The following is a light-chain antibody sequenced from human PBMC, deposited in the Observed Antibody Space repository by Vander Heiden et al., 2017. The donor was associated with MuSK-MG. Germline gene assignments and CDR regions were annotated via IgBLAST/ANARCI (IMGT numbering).Light chain of an antibody. J-gene: IGKJ2*01. CDR3: QQHEDWPYT. CDR2: GAS. Sequence: EILMTQSPATLSASPGPGATLSCSASHSVSGNLAWYQQKPGQAPRLLIYGASTRATSIPARFSASGSGTEFTLTISSLQSEDFAVYYCQQHEDWPYTFGQGTKVEIK. V-gene: IGKV3-15*01. CDR1: HSVSGN.